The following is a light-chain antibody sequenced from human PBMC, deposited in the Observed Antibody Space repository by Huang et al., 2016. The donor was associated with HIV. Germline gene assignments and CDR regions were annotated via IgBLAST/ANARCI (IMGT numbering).Light chain of an antibody. Sequence: DIQMTQSPSTLYASVGDRVTITCRASQSISTWLAWYQQKPGKAPKLLIYDASSLEGGVPSRYSGSGSGTEFTLTISSLQPDDFAAYYCQQYDTFPYTFGQGTKLEIK. CDR3: QQYDTFPYT. J-gene: IGKJ2*01. V-gene: IGKV1-5*01. CDR2: DAS. CDR1: QSISTW.